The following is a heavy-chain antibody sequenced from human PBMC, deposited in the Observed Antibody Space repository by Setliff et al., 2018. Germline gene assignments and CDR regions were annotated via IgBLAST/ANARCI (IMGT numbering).Heavy chain of an antibody. CDR3: GTNSDSMHYIDF. CDR2: IYSDGTT. Sequence: GGSLRLSCAASGLTVSTNYMSWVRQAPGKGLEWVSLIYSDGTTYHADSVKGRFTISRDNTKNTLYLQMNSLRVEDTSTYYCGTNSDSMHYIDFWGQGTLVTVSS. V-gene: IGHV3-66*02. D-gene: IGHD2-8*01. J-gene: IGHJ4*02. CDR1: GLTVSTNY.